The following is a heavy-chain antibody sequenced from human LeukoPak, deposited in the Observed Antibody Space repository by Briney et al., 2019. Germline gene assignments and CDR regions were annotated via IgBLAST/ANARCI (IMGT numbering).Heavy chain of an antibody. D-gene: IGHD3-10*01. CDR2: ISYDGSNK. V-gene: IGHV3-30*18. Sequence: GGSLRLSCAASGFTFSSYGMHWGRQAPGKGLEWVAVISYDGSNKYYADSVKGRFTISRDNSKSTLYLQMNSLRAEDTAVYYCAKGFLGGSGDWGQGTLVTVSS. CDR3: AKGFLGGSGD. CDR1: GFTFSSYG. J-gene: IGHJ4*02.